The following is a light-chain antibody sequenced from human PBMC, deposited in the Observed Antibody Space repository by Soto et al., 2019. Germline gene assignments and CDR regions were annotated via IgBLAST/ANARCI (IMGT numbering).Light chain of an antibody. CDR1: QNITNNY. V-gene: IGKV3-20*01. CDR2: GAS. CDR3: QQHGNSPRT. J-gene: IGKJ1*01. Sequence: EIVLTQSPGTLSLPPGERATLPCRASQNITNNYVAWYQHKPGQAPRLLIYGASSRATGIPVRFSGSGSGTDFTLTISRLEPEDFAVYYCQQHGNSPRTFGQGTKV.